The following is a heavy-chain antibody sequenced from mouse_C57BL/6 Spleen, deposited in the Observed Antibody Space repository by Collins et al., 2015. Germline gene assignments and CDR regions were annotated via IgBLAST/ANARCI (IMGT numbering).Heavy chain of an antibody. V-gene: IGHV1-53*01. J-gene: IGHJ2*01. D-gene: IGHD1-1*02. CDR1: GYTFTSYW. CDR3: ARMVGRDPYFDY. CDR2: INPSNGGT. Sequence: QVQLQQPGTELMKPGASVKLSCKASGYTFTSYWLHWVKQRPGQGLEWIGNINPSNGGTNYNEKFKSKATLTVDKSSSTAYMQLSSLTSEDSAVYYCARMVGRDPYFDYWGQGTTLTVSS.